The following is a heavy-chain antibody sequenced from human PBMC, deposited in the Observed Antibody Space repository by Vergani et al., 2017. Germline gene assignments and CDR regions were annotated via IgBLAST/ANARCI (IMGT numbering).Heavy chain of an antibody. J-gene: IGHJ5*02. CDR2: INHSGST. CDR3: ARAPGIAAAGNWFDP. D-gene: IGHD6-13*01. Sequence: QVQLQQWGAGLLKPSETLSLTCAVYGGSFSGYYWSWIRQPPGKGLEWIGEINHSGSTNYNPSLKSRVTISVDTSKNQFSLKLSSVTAADTAEYYCARAPGIAAAGNWFDPWGQGTLVTVSS. CDR1: GGSFSGYY. V-gene: IGHV4-34*01.